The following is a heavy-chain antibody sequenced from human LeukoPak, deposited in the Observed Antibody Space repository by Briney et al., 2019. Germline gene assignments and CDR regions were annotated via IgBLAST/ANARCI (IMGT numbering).Heavy chain of an antibody. Sequence: KTSETLSLTCAVYGGSFSGYYWSWIRQPPGKGLEWIGEINHSGSTNYNPSLKSRVTISVDTSKNQFSLKLSSVTAADTAVYYCARLRPLQRGYSGYGRVSPRPYGTLYYFDYWGQGTLVTVSS. CDR2: INHSGST. CDR1: GGSFSGYY. CDR3: ARLRPLQRGYSGYGRVSPRPYGTLYYFDY. J-gene: IGHJ4*02. V-gene: IGHV4-34*01. D-gene: IGHD5-12*01.